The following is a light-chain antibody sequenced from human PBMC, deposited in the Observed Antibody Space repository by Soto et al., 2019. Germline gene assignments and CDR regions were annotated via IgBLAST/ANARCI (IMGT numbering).Light chain of an antibody. CDR3: QQYNSYFRT. J-gene: IGKJ2*01. Sequence: DIQMTQSPTTLSASVGDRVSITCRASQNIGRWLAWYQQKPGKAPQVLIYDSASLESGVPSRFSGSGSGTEFTLTISSLQPDDVATYYCQQYNSYFRTFGQGTKLEIK. V-gene: IGKV1-5*01. CDR1: QNIGRW. CDR2: DSA.